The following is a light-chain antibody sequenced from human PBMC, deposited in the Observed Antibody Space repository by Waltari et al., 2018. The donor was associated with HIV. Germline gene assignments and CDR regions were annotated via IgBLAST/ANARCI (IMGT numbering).Light chain of an antibody. Sequence: EIVLTQSPGTLSLSPGERATLPCRASQSVSSSYLAWYQQKPGQAPRPLIYGASSRATDIPDRFSGSGSGTDFTLTISRLEPEDFAVYYCQQYGSSLVTFGGGTKVEIK. V-gene: IGKV3-20*01. J-gene: IGKJ4*01. CDR2: GAS. CDR3: QQYGSSLVT. CDR1: QSVSSSY.